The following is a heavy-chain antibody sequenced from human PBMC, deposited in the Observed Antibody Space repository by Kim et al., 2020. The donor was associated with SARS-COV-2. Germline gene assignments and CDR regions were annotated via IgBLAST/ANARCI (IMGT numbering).Heavy chain of an antibody. D-gene: IGHD3-9*01. CDR2: ISYDGSNK. CDR1: GFTFSSYA. J-gene: IGHJ4*02. CDR3: ASPRTQILTDSNFDY. Sequence: GGSLRLSCAASGFTFSSYAMHWVRQAPGKGLEWVAVISYDGSNKYYADSVKGRFTISRDNSKNTLYLQMNSLRAEDTAVYYCASPRTQILTDSNFDYWGQGTLVTVSS. V-gene: IGHV3-30*04.